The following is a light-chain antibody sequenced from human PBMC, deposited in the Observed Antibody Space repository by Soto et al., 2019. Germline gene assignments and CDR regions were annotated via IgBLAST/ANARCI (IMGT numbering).Light chain of an antibody. CDR3: SSYTSSSNL. CDR1: SSDVGGYNY. J-gene: IGLJ1*01. CDR2: AVT. Sequence: QSVLAQPASVSGSPGQSITISCTGTSSDVGGYNYVSWYQQHPGNAPKLMIYAVTDRPSGVSSRFSGSKSGNTASLTISGLQAEDEADYYCSSYTSSSNLFGTGTKVTVL. V-gene: IGLV2-14*01.